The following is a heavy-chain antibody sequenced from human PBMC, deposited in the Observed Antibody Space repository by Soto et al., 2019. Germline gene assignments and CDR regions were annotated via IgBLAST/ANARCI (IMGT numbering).Heavy chain of an antibody. V-gene: IGHV3-23*01. CDR1: GFTFSSYA. Sequence: GGSLRLSCAASGFTFSSYAMSWVRQAPGKGLEWVSAISGSGGTTYYADSVKGRFTISRDNSRNTLSLQMNSLRAEDTAVYYCAKREIRCFDYWGQGTLVTVSS. J-gene: IGHJ4*02. D-gene: IGHD4-17*01. CDR3: AKREIRCFDY. CDR2: ISGSGGTT.